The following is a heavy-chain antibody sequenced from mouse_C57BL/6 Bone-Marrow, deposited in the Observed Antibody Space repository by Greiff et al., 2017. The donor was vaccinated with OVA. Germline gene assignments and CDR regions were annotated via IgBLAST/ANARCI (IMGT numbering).Heavy chain of an antibody. J-gene: IGHJ2*01. Sequence: QVQLQQSGPELARSWASVKISCQAFYTFSRWVHFAIRDTNYWLQWVKQRPGQGLVWIGAFFPGNGDTSYNQTFEGKATVTADKSSGTAYMQLSSLTSEDSAVYYCAWGDYDPFDDWGQGTTLTVSS. V-gene: IGHV1-87*01. D-gene: IGHD2-4*01. CDR2: GQGLVWIG. CDR3: SEDSAVYYCAWGDYDPFDD. CDR1: YTFSRWVH.